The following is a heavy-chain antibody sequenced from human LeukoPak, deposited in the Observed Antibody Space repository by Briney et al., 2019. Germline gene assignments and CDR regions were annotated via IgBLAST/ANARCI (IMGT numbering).Heavy chain of an antibody. D-gene: IGHD6-6*01. CDR1: GDSISSYY. CDR2: IYTSRGT. Sequence: PSETLSLTCTVSGDSISSYYWSWIRQPPGKGLEWIGYIYTSRGTNYIRSLKGRVTISIDTSKTQFSLKLSSVTAADSAVYYCARLTRLSTSPDRYYLDYWGQGTLVTVSS. J-gene: IGHJ4*02. CDR3: ARLTRLSTSPDRYYLDY. V-gene: IGHV4-4*09.